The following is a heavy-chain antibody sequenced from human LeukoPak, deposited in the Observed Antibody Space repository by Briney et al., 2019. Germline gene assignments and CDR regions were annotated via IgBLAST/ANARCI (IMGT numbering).Heavy chain of an antibody. J-gene: IGHJ3*01. D-gene: IGHD2-8*01. V-gene: IGHV5-51*01. Sequence: GESLKISCKGSGYSFTNYWIGWGRQMPGKGLEWRGIIYPGDSDTRYSPSFQGQVTISADKSIGTAFLQWSSLKASDTAMYYCARRGVNDPFDFWGQGTMVTVS. CDR2: IYPGDSDT. CDR1: GYSFTNYW. CDR3: ARRGVNDPFDF.